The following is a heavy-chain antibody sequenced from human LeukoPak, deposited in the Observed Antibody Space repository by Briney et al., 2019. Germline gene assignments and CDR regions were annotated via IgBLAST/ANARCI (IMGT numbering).Heavy chain of an antibody. Sequence: GGSLRLSCAASGFTFISYAMSWVRQAPGKGLEWVSSISGSGGRTSYADSVQGRFTISRDNSRNTLYLELNSLRAEDAAVYFCAMAVIGSGWTLDYWGQGTLVTVS. V-gene: IGHV3-23*01. CDR2: ISGSGGRT. CDR1: GFTFISYA. D-gene: IGHD6-19*01. J-gene: IGHJ4*02. CDR3: AMAVIGSGWTLDY.